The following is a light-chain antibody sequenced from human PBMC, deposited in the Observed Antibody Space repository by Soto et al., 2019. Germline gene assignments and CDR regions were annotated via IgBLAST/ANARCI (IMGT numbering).Light chain of an antibody. J-gene: IGLJ1*01. CDR3: ATWDDSLNGFYV. CDR2: RNN. CDR1: TSNIGSNY. V-gene: IGLV1-47*01. Sequence: QSVLTQPPSASGTPGQGVTISCSGSTSNIGSNYVYWYQQLPGTAPKLLISRNNQRPSGVPDRFSGSKSGTSASLAISGLRSDDEADYFCATWDDSLNGFYVFGPGTKLTVL.